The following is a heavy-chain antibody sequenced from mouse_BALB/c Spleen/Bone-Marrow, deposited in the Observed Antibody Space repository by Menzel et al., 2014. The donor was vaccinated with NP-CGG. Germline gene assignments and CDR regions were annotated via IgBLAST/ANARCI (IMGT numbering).Heavy chain of an antibody. V-gene: IGHV5-9-3*01. Sequence: EVKVEESGGGLVKPGGSLKLSCAASGFTFSSYAMSWVRQTPEKRLEWVATISNTGNYTCYPDSVKGRFTISRDNAKNTLYLQMSSLRSEDTALYYCTRQGDGYYDYWGQGTTLTVSS. J-gene: IGHJ2*01. CDR3: TRQGDGYYDY. CDR2: ISNTGNYT. CDR1: GFTFSSYA. D-gene: IGHD2-3*01.